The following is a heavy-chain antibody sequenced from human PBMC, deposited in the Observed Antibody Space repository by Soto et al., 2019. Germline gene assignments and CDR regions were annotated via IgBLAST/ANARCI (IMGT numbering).Heavy chain of an antibody. CDR2: IWYDGSNK. V-gene: IGHV3-33*01. CDR1: GFTFSSYG. CDR3: ARLLYDSSGYYYVSYYYGMDV. J-gene: IGHJ6*02. Sequence: GGSLRLSCAASGFTFSSYGMHWVRQAPGKGLEWVAVIWYDGSNKYYADSVKGRFTISRDNSKNTLYLQMNSLRAEDTAVYYCARLLYDSSGYYYVSYYYGMDVWGQGTTVTAP. D-gene: IGHD3-22*01.